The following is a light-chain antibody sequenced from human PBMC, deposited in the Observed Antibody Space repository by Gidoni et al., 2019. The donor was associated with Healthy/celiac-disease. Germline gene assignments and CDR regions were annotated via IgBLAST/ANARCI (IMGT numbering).Light chain of an antibody. J-gene: IGKJ5*01. CDR1: QSLHL. Sequence: DIVMTQTPLSLSVTPGQPASISCKSSQSLHLLQKPGQSPQLLIYEVSNRFSGVPDRFSGSGSGTDFTLKISRVEAEDVGVYYCMQSIQLPPITFGQGTRLEIK. V-gene: IGKV2D-29*02. CDR3: MQSIQLPPIT. CDR2: EVS.